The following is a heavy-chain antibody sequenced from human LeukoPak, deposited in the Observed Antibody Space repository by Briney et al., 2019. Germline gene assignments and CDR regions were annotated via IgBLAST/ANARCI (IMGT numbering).Heavy chain of an antibody. V-gene: IGHV1-8*01. CDR2: MNPNSGNT. CDR3: ARAPARIAASYVYGMDV. Sequence: GASVKVSCKASGYTFTSYDINWVRQATGQGLEWMGWMNPNSGNTGYAQKFQGRVTMTRNTSISTAYMELSSLRPEDTAVYYCARAPARIAASYVYGMDVWGQGTTVTVSS. J-gene: IGHJ6*02. D-gene: IGHD6-6*01. CDR1: GYTFTSYD.